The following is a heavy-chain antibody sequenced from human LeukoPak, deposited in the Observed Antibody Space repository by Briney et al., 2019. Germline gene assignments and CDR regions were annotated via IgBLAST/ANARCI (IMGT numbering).Heavy chain of an antibody. V-gene: IGHV1-18*01. D-gene: IGHD3-22*01. CDR1: VYTFTSYG. Sequence: GASVKVSCKASVYTFTSYGISWVRQAPGQGLEWMGWISAYNVNTNYAQKLQGRVTMITDTSTSTAYMELRSLRSDDTAVYYCARVRTRVTMIVVVIDYWGQGTLVTVSS. CDR3: ARVRTRVTMIVVVIDY. CDR2: ISAYNVNT. J-gene: IGHJ4*02.